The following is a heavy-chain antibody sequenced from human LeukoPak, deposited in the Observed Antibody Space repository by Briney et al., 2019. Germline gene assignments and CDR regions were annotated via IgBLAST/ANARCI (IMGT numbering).Heavy chain of an antibody. CDR1: GYSISSGYY. V-gene: IGHV4-38-2*01. J-gene: IGHJ4*02. CDR3: ARHVSVVVAATLKV. Sequence: ASETLSLTCAVSGYSISSGYYWGWIRQPPGKGQEWIGSIYHSGSTYYNPSLKSRVTISVDTSKNQFSLKLSSVTAADTAVYYCARHVSVVVAATLKVWGQGTLVAVSS. CDR2: IYHSGST. D-gene: IGHD2-15*01.